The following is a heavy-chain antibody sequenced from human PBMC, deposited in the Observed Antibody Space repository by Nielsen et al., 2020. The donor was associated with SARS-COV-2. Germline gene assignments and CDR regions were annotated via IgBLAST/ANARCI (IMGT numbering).Heavy chain of an antibody. D-gene: IGHD6-13*01. Sequence: ASVNVSCKASGYTFTSYAMNWVRQAPGQGLEWMGWINTNTGNPTYAQGFTGRFVFSLDTSVSTAYLQISSLKAEDTAVYYCARVQLVNPYLTLPHFDYWGQGTLVTVSS. CDR3: ARVQLVNPYLTLPHFDY. J-gene: IGHJ4*02. CDR2: INTNTGNP. V-gene: IGHV7-4-1*02. CDR1: GYTFTSYA.